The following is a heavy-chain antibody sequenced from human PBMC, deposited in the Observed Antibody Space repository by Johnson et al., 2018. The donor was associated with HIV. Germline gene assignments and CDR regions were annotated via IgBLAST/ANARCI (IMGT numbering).Heavy chain of an antibody. V-gene: IGHV3-66*03. CDR2: IYSGGST. CDR1: GFTVSSNY. J-gene: IGHJ3*02. CDR3: AKGLAWVGDSKFAFDI. D-gene: IGHD1-26*01. Sequence: VQLVESGGGLIQPGGSLRLSCAASGFTVSSNYMSWVRQAPGKGLEWVSVIYSGGSTYYADSVKGRFTISRDNSKNTLYLQMNSLRVEDTAVYYCAKGLAWVGDSKFAFDIWGQGTMVTVSS.